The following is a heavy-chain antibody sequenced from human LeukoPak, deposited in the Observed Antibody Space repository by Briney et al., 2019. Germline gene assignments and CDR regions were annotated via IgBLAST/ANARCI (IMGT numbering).Heavy chain of an antibody. CDR3: ARGQTYYYSSGSYWVY. CDR1: GGSFSGYY. D-gene: IGHD3-10*01. CDR2: INHSGST. Sequence: SETLSLTCAVYGGSFSGYYWSWIRQPPGKGREWIGEINHSGSTNYNPSLKSRVTISVDTSKNQFSLKLSSVTAADTAVYYCARGQTYYYSSGSYWVYWGQGTLVTVSS. V-gene: IGHV4-34*01. J-gene: IGHJ4*02.